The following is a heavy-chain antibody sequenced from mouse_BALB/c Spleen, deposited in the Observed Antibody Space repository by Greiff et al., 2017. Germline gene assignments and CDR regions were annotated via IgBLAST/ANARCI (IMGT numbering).Heavy chain of an antibody. D-gene: IGHD2-10*01. CDR2: ILPGSGST. J-gene: IGHJ3*01. CDR1: GYTFSSYW. V-gene: IGHV1-9*01. Sequence: VQLQQSGPELVKPGASVKISCKATGYTFSSYWIEWVKQRPGHGLEWIGEILPGSGSTNYNEKFKGKATFTADTSSKTAYMQLSSLTSEDSAVYYCASAYYGNPFAYWGQGTLVTVSA. CDR3: ASAYYGNPFAY.